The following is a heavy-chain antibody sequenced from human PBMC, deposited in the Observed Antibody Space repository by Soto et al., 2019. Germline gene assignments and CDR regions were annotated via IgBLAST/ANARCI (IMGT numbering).Heavy chain of an antibody. V-gene: IGHV1-18*01. CDR1: GYTFTSYA. Sequence: ASVKVSCKASGYTFTSYAMHWVRQAPGQGLEWMGWINTYDGNTNHAQKFQGRVTMTTDTSTSTAYMELRSLSSDDTALYYCGASQKFDYWGQGTLVTVSS. CDR3: GASQKFDY. CDR2: INTYDGNT. J-gene: IGHJ4*02.